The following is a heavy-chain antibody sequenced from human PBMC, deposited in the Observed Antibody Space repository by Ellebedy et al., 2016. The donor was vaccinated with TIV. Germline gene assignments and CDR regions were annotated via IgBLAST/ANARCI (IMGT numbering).Heavy chain of an antibody. CDR1: GHTFTTYG. V-gene: IGHV1-3*04. Sequence: ASVKVSXXASGHTFTTYGIHWVRQAPGQRPEWMGWINTGNGNTKYSQTVQGRVTITSDTSATTAYMELSSLRSEDTATYYCATREWVDPMDVWGQGTTVTVSS. CDR3: ATREWVDPMDV. CDR2: INTGNGNT. J-gene: IGHJ6*02. D-gene: IGHD3-3*01.